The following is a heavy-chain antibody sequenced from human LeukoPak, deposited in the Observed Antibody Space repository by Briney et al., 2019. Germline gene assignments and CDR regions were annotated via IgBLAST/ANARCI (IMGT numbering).Heavy chain of an antibody. V-gene: IGHV3-21*01. CDR1: GFTFSSYS. Sequence: GSLRLSCAASGFTFSSYSMNWVRQAPGKGLEWVSSISSSSSYIYYADSVKGRFTISRSNAKKSMYLEMNSLRAEDTAVYYCARPSNEGQWLVGQGVDYWGQGTLVTVSS. CDR3: ARPSNEGQWLVGQGVDY. D-gene: IGHD6-19*01. J-gene: IGHJ4*02. CDR2: ISSSSSYI.